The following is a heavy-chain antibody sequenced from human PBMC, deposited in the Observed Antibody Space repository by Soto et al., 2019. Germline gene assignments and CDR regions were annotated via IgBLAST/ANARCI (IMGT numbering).Heavy chain of an antibody. J-gene: IGHJ4*02. Sequence: GGSLRLSCAASGFIFNNYGMHWVRQAPGKGLEWVALISHDGSNKYYADYLKGRSTISRDNSKNTLYLQMNSLRAEDTAVYYCARDRPVKARSGSLSFWGQGTLVTVSS. D-gene: IGHD3-10*01. CDR2: ISHDGSNK. CDR1: GFIFNNYG. V-gene: IGHV3-30*03. CDR3: ARDRPVKARSGSLSF.